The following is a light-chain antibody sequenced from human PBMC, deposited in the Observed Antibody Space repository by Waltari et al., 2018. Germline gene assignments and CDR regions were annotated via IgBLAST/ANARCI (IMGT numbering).Light chain of an antibody. J-gene: IGKJ1*01. CDR3: QKYGTIPAT. CDR1: QSVWRT. CDR2: DAS. V-gene: IGKV3-20*01. Sequence: EIVLTQSPGTLSLSPGERATLYCRASQSVWRTLAWYQQKPGQAPRLLIYDASSRATGVPDRFSGSGSGTDFSLTISRLEPEDFAVYYCQKYGTIPATFGQGTTVEIK.